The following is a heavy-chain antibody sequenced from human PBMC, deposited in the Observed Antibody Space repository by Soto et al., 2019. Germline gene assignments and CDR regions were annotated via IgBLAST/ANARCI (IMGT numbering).Heavy chain of an antibody. Sequence: GGSLRLSWVVAGFTFSSYSMNWVRQAAGKGLEWVGYISSSSSTRYSSASVKGRFTLSTVHAQNSLYLQMLSLRDEDTAVYYCACDYCSGGSCWGWFDPLGPGTLVPVSP. CDR1: GFTFSSYS. V-gene: IGHV3-48*02. J-gene: IGHJ5*02. CDR2: ISSSSSTR. D-gene: IGHD2-15*01. CDR3: ACDYCSGGSCWGWFDP.